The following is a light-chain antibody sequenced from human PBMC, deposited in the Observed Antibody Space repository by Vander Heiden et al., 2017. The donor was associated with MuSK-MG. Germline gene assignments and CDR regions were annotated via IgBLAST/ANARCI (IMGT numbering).Light chain of an antibody. CDR1: QSVLYSSNNKNY. J-gene: IGKJ3*01. Sequence: DIVMTQSPDSLAVSLGERATINCKSSQSVLYSSNNKNYLAWYQQKPGQPTKLLIYWASTRESGVPDRFSGSGSGTDVTLTISSLQAEDVAVYYCQQYYSTPQAFGPGTKVDIK. V-gene: IGKV4-1*01. CDR2: WAS. CDR3: QQYYSTPQA.